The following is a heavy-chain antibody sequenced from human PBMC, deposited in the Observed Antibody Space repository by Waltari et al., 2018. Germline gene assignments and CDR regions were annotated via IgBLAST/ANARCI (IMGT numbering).Heavy chain of an antibody. V-gene: IGHV4-59*11. CDR3: AGEAAAGTSLDY. D-gene: IGHD6-13*01. J-gene: IGHJ4*02. Sequence: QVQLQESGPGLVKPSETLSLTCTGSGGSISSHDWRWARQPPVKGLEWIGYIYDSGSTNYNPYLKSRVTVSVDTSKNQFSLKLSSVAAADTAVYYCAGEAAAGTSLDYWGQGTLVTVSS. CDR1: GGSISSHD. CDR2: IYDSGST.